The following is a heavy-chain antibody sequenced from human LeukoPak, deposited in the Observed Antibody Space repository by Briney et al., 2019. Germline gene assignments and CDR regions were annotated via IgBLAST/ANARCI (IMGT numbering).Heavy chain of an antibody. CDR2: IKQDGSEK. J-gene: IGHJ6*02. V-gene: IGHV3-7*01. CDR1: GFTFSSYW. CDR3: ARDQVREAAIHYYGMDV. D-gene: IGHD5-18*01. Sequence: PGGSLRLSCVASGFTFSSYWMSWVRQAPGKGLEWVANIKQDGSEKYYVDSVKGRFTISRDNAKNSLYLQMNSLRAEDTAVYYCARDQVREAAIHYYGMDVWGQGTTVTVSS.